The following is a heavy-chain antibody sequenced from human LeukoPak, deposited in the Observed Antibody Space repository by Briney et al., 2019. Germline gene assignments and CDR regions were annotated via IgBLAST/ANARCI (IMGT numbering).Heavy chain of an antibody. CDR2: ISAYNGNT. CDR3: AIPPPTLYSSGLFGY. Sequence: ASVKVSCKASGYTFTSYGISWVRQAPGHGLDWMGWISAYNGNTKYAQKLQGRVTMTTDTSTSTAYMELRSLRSDDTSVYYCAIPPPTLYSSGLFGYWGQGTLVTVSS. D-gene: IGHD6-19*01. V-gene: IGHV1-18*01. CDR1: GYTFTSYG. J-gene: IGHJ4*02.